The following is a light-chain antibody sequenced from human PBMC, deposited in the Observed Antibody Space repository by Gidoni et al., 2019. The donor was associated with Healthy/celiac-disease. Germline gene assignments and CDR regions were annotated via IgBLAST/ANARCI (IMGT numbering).Light chain of an antibody. Sequence: QSALTQPRSVSGSPGQSVTISCTGTSSDVGGYNYVSWYQQHPGKAPKIMIYYVSKRPSGVPDRFSGSKSGNTASLTISGLQAEDEADYYCCSYAGSYTLYVFGTGTKVTVL. CDR2: YVS. CDR1: SSDVGGYNY. V-gene: IGLV2-11*01. CDR3: CSYAGSYTLYV. J-gene: IGLJ1*01.